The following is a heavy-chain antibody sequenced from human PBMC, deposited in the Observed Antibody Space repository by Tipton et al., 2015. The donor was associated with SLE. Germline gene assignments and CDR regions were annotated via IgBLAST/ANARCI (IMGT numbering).Heavy chain of an antibody. V-gene: IGHV1-46*01. Sequence: QLVQSGAEVKKPGASVKVSCKASGYTFTSYYMHWVRQAPGQGLEWMGIINPSGGSTSYAQKFQGRVTMTRDTSTSTVYMELSSLRSEDTAVYYCLFGVCSSTSCYQAGAFDIWGQGTMVTVSS. D-gene: IGHD2-2*01. CDR2: INPSGGST. CDR1: GYTFTSYY. CDR3: LFGVCSSTSCYQAGAFDI. J-gene: IGHJ3*02.